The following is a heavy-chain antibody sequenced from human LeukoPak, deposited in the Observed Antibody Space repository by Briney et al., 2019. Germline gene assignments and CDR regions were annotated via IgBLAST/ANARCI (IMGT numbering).Heavy chain of an antibody. J-gene: IGHJ4*02. CDR3: ARVKCYYDSSGYYYFDY. V-gene: IGHV1-18*01. CDR2: ISAYNGNT. D-gene: IGHD3-22*01. Sequence: ASVKVSCKASGYTFTSYGISWVRQAPGQGLEWMGWISAYNGNTNYAQKLQGRVTMTTDTSTSTAYMELRSLRSDDTAVYYCARVKCYYDSSGYYYFDYWGQGTLVTVSS. CDR1: GYTFTSYG.